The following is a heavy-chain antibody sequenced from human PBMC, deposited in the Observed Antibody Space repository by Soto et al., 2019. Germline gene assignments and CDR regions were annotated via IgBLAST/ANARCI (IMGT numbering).Heavy chain of an antibody. V-gene: IGHV3-15*01. CDR1: GFTFSNAW. J-gene: IGHJ4*02. Sequence: EVQLVESGGGLVKPGGSLRLSCAASGFTFSNAWMSWVRQAPGKGLEWVGRIKSKTDGGTTDYAAPVKGRFTISRDDSKNTLYLQMNSLKTEDTAVYYCSWWSVRFLELYGKIVLDYWGQGTLVTVSS. D-gene: IGHD3-3*01. CDR2: IKSKTDGGTT. CDR3: SWWSVRFLELYGKIVLDY.